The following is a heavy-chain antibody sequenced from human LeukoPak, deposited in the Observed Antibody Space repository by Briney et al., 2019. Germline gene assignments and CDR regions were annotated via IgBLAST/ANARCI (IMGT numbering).Heavy chain of an antibody. CDR1: GFTFADYG. CDR2: ITGNGGSV. D-gene: IGHD3-22*01. CDR3: ARDHVGSGYYYFDS. J-gene: IGHJ4*02. V-gene: IGHV3-20*04. Sequence: GGSLRLSCASSGFTFADYGMSWVRQAPGKGLEWVSGITGNGGSVGYADYMKGRYIISRDNAKNSLYLQMNSLRDEDTALYYCARDHVGSGYYYFDSWGQGTLVTVSS.